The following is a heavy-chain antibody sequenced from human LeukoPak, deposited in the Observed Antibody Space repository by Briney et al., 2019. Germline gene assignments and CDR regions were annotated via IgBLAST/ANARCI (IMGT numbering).Heavy chain of an antibody. Sequence: PGGSLRLSCAASGFTFSSYAMHWVRQAPGKGLEWVAVISYDGSNKYYADSVKGRFTISRDNSKNTLYLQMNSLRAEDTAVYYCASLSYRDAFDIWGQGTMVTVSS. J-gene: IGHJ3*02. CDR1: GFTFSSYA. CDR3: ASLSYRDAFDI. CDR2: ISYDGSNK. D-gene: IGHD3-16*02. V-gene: IGHV3-30-3*01.